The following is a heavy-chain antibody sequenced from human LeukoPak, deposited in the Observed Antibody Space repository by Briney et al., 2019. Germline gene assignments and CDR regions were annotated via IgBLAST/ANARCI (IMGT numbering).Heavy chain of an antibody. D-gene: IGHD3-9*01. CDR2: IYYSGST. J-gene: IGHJ3*02. V-gene: IGHV4-59*01. CDR1: GGSISSYY. CDR3: TRGSISYFDWLLDAFDI. Sequence: PSETLSLTCTVSGGSISSYYWSWIRQPPGKGLEWIGYIYYSGSTNYNPSLKSRVTISVDTSKNQFSLKLSSVTAADTAVYYCTRGSISYFDWLLDAFDIWGQGTMVTVSS.